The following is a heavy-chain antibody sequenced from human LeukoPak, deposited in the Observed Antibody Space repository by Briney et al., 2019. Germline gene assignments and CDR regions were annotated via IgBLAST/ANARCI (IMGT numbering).Heavy chain of an antibody. CDR2: IYYSGST. D-gene: IGHD3-10*01. J-gene: IGHJ4*02. CDR1: GGSIRSYY. Sequence: SETLSLTCTVSGGSIRSYYWSWIRQHPGKGLEWTGYIYYSGSTYYNPSLKSRVTISVDTSKNQFSLKLSSVTAADTAVYYCARDQDYYGSGIYWGQGTLVTVSS. V-gene: IGHV4-31*03. CDR3: ARDQDYYGSGIY.